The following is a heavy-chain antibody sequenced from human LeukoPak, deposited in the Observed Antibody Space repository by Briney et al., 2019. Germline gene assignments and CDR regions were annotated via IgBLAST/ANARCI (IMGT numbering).Heavy chain of an antibody. CDR2: IIPIFGTA. CDR1: GGTFSSYA. V-gene: IGHV1-69*13. Sequence: SVKVSCKASGGTFSSYAISWVRQAPGQGLEWMGGIIPIFGTANSAQNFQGRVTITADESTSTAYMELSSLRSEDTAVYYCAREWSGYSSSWTLDYWGQGTLVTVSS. D-gene: IGHD6-13*01. J-gene: IGHJ4*02. CDR3: AREWSGYSSSWTLDY.